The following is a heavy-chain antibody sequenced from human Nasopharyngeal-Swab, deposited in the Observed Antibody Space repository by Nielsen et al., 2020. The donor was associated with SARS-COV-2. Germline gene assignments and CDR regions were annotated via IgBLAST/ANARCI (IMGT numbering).Heavy chain of an antibody. Sequence: GESLKTSRAASGFTFSSYAMHWVRQAPGKGLEWVAVISYDGSNKYYADSVKGRFTISRDNSKNTLYLQMNSLRAEDTAVYYCASCRVFRLTDYFDYWGQGTLVTVSS. J-gene: IGHJ4*02. CDR2: ISYDGSNK. CDR1: GFTFSSYA. CDR3: ASCRVFRLTDYFDY. V-gene: IGHV3-30-3*01. D-gene: IGHD2-8*01.